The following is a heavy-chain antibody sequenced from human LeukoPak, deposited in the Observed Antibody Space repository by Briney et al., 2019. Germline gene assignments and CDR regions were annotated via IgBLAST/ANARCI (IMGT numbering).Heavy chain of an antibody. J-gene: IGHJ3*02. V-gene: IGHV1-8*01. CDR2: MNPNSGNT. CDR3: ARGPFTIFGVVIKGGAFGI. CDR1: GYTFTSYD. Sequence: ASVKVSCKASGYTFTSYDINWVRQATGQGLEWMGWMNPNSGNTGYAQKFQGRVTMTRNTSISTAYMELSSLRSEDTAVYYCARGPFTIFGVVIKGGAFGIWGQGTMVTVSS. D-gene: IGHD3-3*01.